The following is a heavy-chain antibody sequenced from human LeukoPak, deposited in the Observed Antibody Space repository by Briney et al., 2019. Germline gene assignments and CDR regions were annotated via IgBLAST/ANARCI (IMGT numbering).Heavy chain of an antibody. CDR2: ISGSGLMT. D-gene: IGHD3-10*02. J-gene: IGHJ3*02. V-gene: IGHV3-23*01. CDR3: AKDRTMFSGDDAFDI. CDR1: GLSLNSYA. Sequence: GGSLRLSCTASGLSLNSYAMTWVRQAPGKGLEWVATISGSGLMTYYADSVKGRFTVSGDNSKNTLYLQMNSLRAEDTAVYYCAKDRTMFSGDDAFDIWGQGTMVTVSS.